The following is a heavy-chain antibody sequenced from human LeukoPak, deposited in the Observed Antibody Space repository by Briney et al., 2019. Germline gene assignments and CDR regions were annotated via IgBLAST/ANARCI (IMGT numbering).Heavy chain of an antibody. V-gene: IGHV3-21*04. J-gene: IGHJ4*02. CDR1: GFTFSSYS. CDR3: ASIVVVPAAMKPFDY. CDR2: ISSSSSYI. Sequence: PGGSLRLSCAASGFTFSSYSMNWVRQAPGKGLEWVSSISSSSSYIYYADSVKGRFTISRDNAKNSLYLQMNSLRAEDTAVYYCASIVVVPAAMKPFDYWGQGTLVTVSS. D-gene: IGHD2-2*01.